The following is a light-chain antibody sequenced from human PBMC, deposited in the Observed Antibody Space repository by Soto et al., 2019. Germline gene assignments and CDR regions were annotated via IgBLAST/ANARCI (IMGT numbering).Light chain of an antibody. CDR3: QQYDDLPYT. V-gene: IGKV1-33*01. Sequence: DVRMTQSPSSLSASVGDRVTITCQASQDISIYLNWYQQTPGKAPKLLIYDTSNLETGVPSRFSGSGSETEFTFTISSLQPEDIATYFCQQYDDLPYTFGQGTKLEIK. J-gene: IGKJ2*01. CDR1: QDISIY. CDR2: DTS.